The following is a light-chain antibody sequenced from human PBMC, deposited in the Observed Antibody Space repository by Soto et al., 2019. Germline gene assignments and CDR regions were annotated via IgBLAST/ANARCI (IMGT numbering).Light chain of an antibody. CDR3: QQRGNWPPGFT. V-gene: IGKV3-15*01. CDR1: QSVSSN. CDR2: AAS. Sequence: EIVMTQSPATLSVSPGERATLSCQASQSVSSNLAWYQQKPGQAPRVLIYAASTRATGIPDRFSGSGSGTEFTLTISSLHSEDFAVYYCQQRGNWPPGFTFGPGTKVDI. J-gene: IGKJ3*01.